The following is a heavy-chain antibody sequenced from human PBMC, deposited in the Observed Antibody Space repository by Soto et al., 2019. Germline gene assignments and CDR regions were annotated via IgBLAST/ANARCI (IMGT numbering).Heavy chain of an antibody. V-gene: IGHV1-69*13. CDR2: IIPIFGTA. CDR1: GGTFSSYA. J-gene: IGHJ4*02. D-gene: IGHD1-1*01. CDR3: ARDVVRNRRVSYFDY. Sequence: SVKVSCEASGGTFSSYAISWVRQAPGQGLEWMGGIIPIFGTANYAQKFQGRVTITADESTSTAYMELSSLRSEDTAVYYCARDVVRNRRVSYFDYWGQGTLVTVSS.